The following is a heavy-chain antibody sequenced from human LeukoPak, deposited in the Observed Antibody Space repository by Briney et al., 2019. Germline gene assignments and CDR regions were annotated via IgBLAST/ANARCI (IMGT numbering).Heavy chain of an antibody. V-gene: IGHV1-69*05. CDR3: ARIGYSSSSLDY. CDR1: GGTFSSYA. Sequence: ASVKVSCKASGGTFSSYAISWVRQAPGQGLEWMGGIIPIFGTANYAQKFQGRVTITTDESTSTAYMELSSLRAEDTAVYYCARIGYSSSSLDYWGQGTLVTVSS. CDR2: IIPIFGTA. D-gene: IGHD6-6*01. J-gene: IGHJ4*02.